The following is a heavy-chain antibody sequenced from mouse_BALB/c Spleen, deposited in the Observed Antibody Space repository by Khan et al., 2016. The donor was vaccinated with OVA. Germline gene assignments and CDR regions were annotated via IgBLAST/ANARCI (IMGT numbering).Heavy chain of an antibody. V-gene: IGHV1-4*01. CDR3: ARGGYGSFGY. Sequence: QVQLQQSGAELARPGASVKMSCKASGYIFTNYMMHWVKQRPGQGLEWIGDINPSSGYNNYNQKFKDKATLTADKSSSTAYMQLSSLTSDDSAVYYCARGGYGSFGYWGQETLVTASA. CDR1: GYIFTNYM. J-gene: IGHJ3*01. CDR2: INPSSGYN. D-gene: IGHD1-1*01.